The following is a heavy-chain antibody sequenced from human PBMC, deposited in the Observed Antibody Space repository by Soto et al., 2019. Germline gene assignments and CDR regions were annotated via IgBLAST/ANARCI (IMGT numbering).Heavy chain of an antibody. CDR3: ARVSMVRGVTYYYYYYGMDV. V-gene: IGHV4-59*01. CDR1: GESIDSYC. CDR2: IYYTGST. J-gene: IGHJ6*02. D-gene: IGHD3-10*01. Sequence: SEMMSVRSSVAGESIDSYCGSWILKNKGKGLEWIGYIYYTGSTSYNPSLKSRVTISVDTSKNQFSLKLSSVTAADTAVYYCARVSMVRGVTYYYYYYGMDVWGRGTTVTVSS.